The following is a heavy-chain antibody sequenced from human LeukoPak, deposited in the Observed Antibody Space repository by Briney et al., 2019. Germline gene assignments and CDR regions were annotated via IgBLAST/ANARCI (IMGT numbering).Heavy chain of an antibody. CDR1: GFTFSSYA. D-gene: IGHD3-10*01. Sequence: GGSLRLSCAASGFTFSSYAMHWVRQAPGKGLEWVAVISYDGSNKYYADSVKGRFTISRDNSKNTLYLQMNSLRAEDTAVYYCAKGRRNYGSGSYSLSEDDYWGQGTLVTVSS. J-gene: IGHJ4*02. CDR2: ISYDGSNK. V-gene: IGHV3-30*04. CDR3: AKGRRNYGSGSYSLSEDDY.